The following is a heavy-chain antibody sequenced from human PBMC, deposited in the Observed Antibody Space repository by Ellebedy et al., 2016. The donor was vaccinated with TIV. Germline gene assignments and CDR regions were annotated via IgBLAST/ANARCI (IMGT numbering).Heavy chain of an antibody. D-gene: IGHD3-22*01. CDR1: SGSISSYY. V-gene: IGHV4-59*12. J-gene: IGHJ4*02. CDR2: IYYSGST. Sequence: SETLSLTXTVSSGSISSYYWSWIRQPPGKGLEWIGYIYYSGSTNYNPSLKSRVTISVDTSKNQFSLKLSSVTAADTAVYYCARATITMIVVVDSLDYWGQGTLVTVSS. CDR3: ARATITMIVVVDSLDY.